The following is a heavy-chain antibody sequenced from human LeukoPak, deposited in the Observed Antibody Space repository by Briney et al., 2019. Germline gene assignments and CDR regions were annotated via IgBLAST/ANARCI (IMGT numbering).Heavy chain of an antibody. CDR3: ARDLVDSGGYYFDY. Sequence: PSETLSLTCAVSGGSISSDNWWTWLRQPPGKGLEWIGQIYHSGSTNYSPSPKSRVTISVDKSKNNFSLKLSSVTAADTAIYYCARDLVDSGGYYFDYWGQGTLVTVSS. V-gene: IGHV4-4*02. J-gene: IGHJ4*02. CDR2: IYHSGST. D-gene: IGHD3-22*01. CDR1: GGSISSDNW.